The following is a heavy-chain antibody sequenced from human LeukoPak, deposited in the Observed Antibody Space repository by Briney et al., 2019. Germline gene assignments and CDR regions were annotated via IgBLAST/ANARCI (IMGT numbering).Heavy chain of an antibody. CDR1: GGSISSSSYY. D-gene: IGHD2-15*01. Sequence: PSETLSLTCTVSGGSISSSSYYWGWIRQPPGKGLEWIGSIYYSGSTYYNPSLKSRVTISVDTSKNQFSLKPSSVTAADTAVYYCARGGARYCSGGSCYRYYYYYMDVWGKGTTVTVSS. CDR3: ARGGARYCSGGSCYRYYYYYMDV. V-gene: IGHV4-39*07. J-gene: IGHJ6*03. CDR2: IYYSGST.